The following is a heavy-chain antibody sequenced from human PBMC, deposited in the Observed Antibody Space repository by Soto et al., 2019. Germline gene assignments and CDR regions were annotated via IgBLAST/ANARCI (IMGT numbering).Heavy chain of an antibody. Sequence: GGSLRLSCVASGFNLNTYGIYGVRQAPGKGLQWVAQILYDGSKKHYADSVRGRFTITRDNSKNTVYLQMDSLRVDDTAMYYCVRDLALMADYWGQGTLVTVYS. V-gene: IGHV3-30*03. CDR1: GFNLNTYG. CDR2: ILYDGSKK. CDR3: VRDLALMADY. J-gene: IGHJ4*02. D-gene: IGHD3-16*01.